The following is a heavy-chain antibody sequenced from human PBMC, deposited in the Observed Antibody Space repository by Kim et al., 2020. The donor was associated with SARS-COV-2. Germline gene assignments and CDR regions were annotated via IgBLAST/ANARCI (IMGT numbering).Heavy chain of an antibody. CDR2: IWYDGSNK. J-gene: IGHJ6*02. Sequence: GGSLRLSCAASGFTFSSYAMHWVRQAPGKGLEWVAVIWYDGSNKYYADSVKGRFTISRDNSKNTLYLQMNSLRAEDTAVYYCAKVHRVAARPDVHYYYGMDVWGQATTVTVSS. CDR3: AKVHRVAARPDVHYYYGMDV. V-gene: IGHV3-33*06. D-gene: IGHD6-6*01. CDR1: GFTFSSYA.